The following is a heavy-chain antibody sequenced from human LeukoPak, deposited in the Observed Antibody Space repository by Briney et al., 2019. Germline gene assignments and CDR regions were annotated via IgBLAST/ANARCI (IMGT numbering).Heavy chain of an antibody. Sequence: GGSLRLSCAASGFTVTSNYMSWVRQAPGKGLEWVSAISGSGGSTYYADSVKGRFTISRDNSKNTLYLQMHSLRAEDTAVYYCAKDGGHIWFGEVNLGYWGQGTLVTASS. CDR2: ISGSGGST. D-gene: IGHD3-10*01. CDR3: AKDGGHIWFGEVNLGY. J-gene: IGHJ4*02. CDR1: GFTVTSNY. V-gene: IGHV3-23*01.